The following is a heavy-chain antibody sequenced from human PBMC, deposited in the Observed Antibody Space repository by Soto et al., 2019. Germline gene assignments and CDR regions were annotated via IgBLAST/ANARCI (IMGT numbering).Heavy chain of an antibody. CDR3: TRPRADYGNAFDI. J-gene: IGHJ3*02. V-gene: IGHV5-51*01. Sequence: GESLKISCQASGYSFTSYWIGWVRQVPGKGLEWMGNIYPDDSDTIYSPSFQGQVTISVDKSISTTYLQWTSLKASDTAMYYCTRPRADYGNAFDIWGQVTMVTVSS. CDR2: IYPDDSDT. CDR1: GYSFTSYW. D-gene: IGHD4-17*01.